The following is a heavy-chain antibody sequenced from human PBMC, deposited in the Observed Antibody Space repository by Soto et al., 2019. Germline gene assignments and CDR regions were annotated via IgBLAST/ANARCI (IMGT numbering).Heavy chain of an antibody. D-gene: IGHD3-22*01. CDR3: ASDSPVGYYESSGSLDYFAY. CDR2: SSDYNGNT. V-gene: IGHV1-18*04. CDR1: GYTFTIYG. Sequence: QVQLGQSGAGVKKPGASVKVSCKASGYTFTIYGISWVRQAPGQGLEWMGWSSDYNGNTNYAQKLQGRVTMTTDTSSRRAYMELRCMRSDDTAGYYCASDSPVGYYESSGSLDYFAYWGQGTLLTFAS. J-gene: IGHJ4*02.